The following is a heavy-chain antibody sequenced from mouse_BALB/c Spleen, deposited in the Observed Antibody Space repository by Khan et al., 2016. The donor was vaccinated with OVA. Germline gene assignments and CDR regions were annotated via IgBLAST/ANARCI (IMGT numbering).Heavy chain of an antibody. CDR3: ARSNYYGSGLYAMDY. CDR2: ISPGSGSP. V-gene: IGHV1S41*01. Sequence: DLVKPGASLKLSCKASGNPFTSYWINWIKQRPGKGLEWLGHISPGSGSPSYNEELTVKETLTVDTSSTTAYIQLSSLSSEDSAVFFCARSNYYGSGLYAMDYWGQGTSVTVSS. D-gene: IGHD1-1*01. J-gene: IGHJ4*01. CDR1: GNPFTSYW.